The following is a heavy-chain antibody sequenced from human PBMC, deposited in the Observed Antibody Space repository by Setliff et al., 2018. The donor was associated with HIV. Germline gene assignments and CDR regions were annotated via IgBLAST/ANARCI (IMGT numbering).Heavy chain of an antibody. CDR1: GFTFSSYA. CDR2: ISGSGGST. CDR3: AKVGYSGSYQGAFDY. Sequence: HPGGSMRLSCAASGFTFSSYAMSWVRQAPGKGLEWVSAISGSGGSTYYADSVKGRFTISRDNSKNTLYLQMNSLRAEDTAVYYCAKVGYSGSYQGAFDYWGQGTLVTVSS. V-gene: IGHV3-23*01. D-gene: IGHD1-26*01. J-gene: IGHJ4*01.